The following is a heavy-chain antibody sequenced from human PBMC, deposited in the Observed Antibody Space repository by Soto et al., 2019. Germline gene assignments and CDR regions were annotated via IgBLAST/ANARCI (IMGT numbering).Heavy chain of an antibody. D-gene: IGHD5-12*01. CDR3: ARLVSRRDGYTAFDY. Sequence: PSETLSLTCTVSGGSISSSSYYWGWIRQPPGKGLEWIGSIYYSGSTYYNPSLKSRVTISVDTSKNQFSLKLSSVTAADTAVYYCARLVSRRDGYTAFDYWGQGTLVTV. CDR1: GGSISSSSYY. J-gene: IGHJ4*02. CDR2: IYYSGST. V-gene: IGHV4-39*01.